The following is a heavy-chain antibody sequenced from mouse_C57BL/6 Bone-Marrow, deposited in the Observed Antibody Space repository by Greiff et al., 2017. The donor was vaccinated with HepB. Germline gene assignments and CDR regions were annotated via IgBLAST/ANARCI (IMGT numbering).Heavy chain of an antibody. V-gene: IGHV1-69*01. CDR3: ARGSLPAY. CDR2: IDPSDSYT. J-gene: IGHJ3*01. Sequence: QVQLKQPGAELVMPGASVKLSCKASGYTFTSYWMHWVKQRPGQGLEWIGEIDPSDSYTNYNQKFKGKSTLTVDISSSTAYMQLSSLTSEDSAVYYCARGSLPAYWGQGTLVTVSA. CDR1: GYTFTSYW.